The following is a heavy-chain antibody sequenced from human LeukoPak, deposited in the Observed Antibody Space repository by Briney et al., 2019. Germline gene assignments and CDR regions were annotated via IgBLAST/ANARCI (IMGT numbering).Heavy chain of an antibody. V-gene: IGHV4-39*07. CDR2: IYYSGST. D-gene: IGHD6-13*01. J-gene: IGHJ4*02. CDR3: ARVTSSSWYQGDY. CDR1: GGSISSSSYY. Sequence: PSETLSLTCTVSGGSISSSSYYWGWIRQPPGKGLEWIGSIYYSGSTSYNPSLKSRVTISVDTSKNQFSLKLSSVTAADTAVYYCARVTSSSWYQGDYWGQGTLVTVSS.